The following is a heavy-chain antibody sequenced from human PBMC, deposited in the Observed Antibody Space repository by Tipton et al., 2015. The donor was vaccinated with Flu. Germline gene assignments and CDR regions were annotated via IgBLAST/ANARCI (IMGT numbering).Heavy chain of an antibody. J-gene: IGHJ3*02. Sequence: TLSLTCTVSGGSISSYYWSWIRQPPGKGLEWIGYIYYSGSTNYNPSLKSRVTISVDTSKNQFSLKLSSVTAADTAVYYCASRTYYDFWSGYSSDAFDIWGQGTMVTVSS. V-gene: IGHV4-59*08. CDR1: GGSISSYY. CDR2: IYYSGST. D-gene: IGHD3-3*01. CDR3: ASRTYYDFWSGYSSDAFDI.